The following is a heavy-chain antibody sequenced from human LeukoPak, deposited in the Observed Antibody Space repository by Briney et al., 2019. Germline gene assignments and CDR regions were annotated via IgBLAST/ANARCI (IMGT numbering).Heavy chain of an antibody. CDR2: VSFDGSSK. D-gene: IGHD3-22*01. J-gene: IGHJ4*02. CDR3: ARDSSGYLDY. CDR1: GITFSGYG. V-gene: IGHV3-30*03. Sequence: PGGSLRLSCAASGITFSGYGMHWVRQAPDKVLEWVAVVSFDGSSKYYADSVKGRFTISRDNSKNTLYLQMNSLRAEDTAVYYCARDSSGYLDYWGQGTLVTVSS.